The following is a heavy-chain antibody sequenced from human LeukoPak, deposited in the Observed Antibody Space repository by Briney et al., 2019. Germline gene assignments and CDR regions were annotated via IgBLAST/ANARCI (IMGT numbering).Heavy chain of an antibody. V-gene: IGHV4-4*07. CDR1: GFSFSGFW. CDR2: IYTSGST. CDR3: AREPLYGSGKGNDY. Sequence: GSLRLSCAASGFSFSGFWMSWVRQAPGKGLEWIGRIYTSGSTNYNPSLTSPVTMSVDTSKHQISLKLSSVTAAHTAVYYCAREPLYGSGKGNDYWGQGTLVTVSS. D-gene: IGHD3-10*01. J-gene: IGHJ4*02.